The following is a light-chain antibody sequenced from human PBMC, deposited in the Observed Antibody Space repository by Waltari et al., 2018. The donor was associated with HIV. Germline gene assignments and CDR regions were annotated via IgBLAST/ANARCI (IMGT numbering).Light chain of an antibody. CDR1: QAVSSN. V-gene: IGKV3-15*01. Sequence: EIVMTQSPATLSVSPGQRVTLSCRASQAVSSNVAWYQQKHGQSPRLLIFAASTRATSVPARFSGNGFGTDFTLSITNLQSEDFAVYHCQQYVEWPLTFGQGTKLEV. J-gene: IGKJ1*01. CDR2: AAS. CDR3: QQYVEWPLT.